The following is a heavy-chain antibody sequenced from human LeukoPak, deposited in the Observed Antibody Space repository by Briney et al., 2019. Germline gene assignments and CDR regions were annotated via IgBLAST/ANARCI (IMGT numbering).Heavy chain of an antibody. Sequence: PSETLSLTCAVYGGSFSGYYWSWIRQPPGKGLEWIGEINHSGSTNYNPSLKSRVTISVDTSKNQFSLKLSSVTAADTAVYYCAGQWNWNYRYFDYWGQGTLVTVSS. V-gene: IGHV4-34*01. J-gene: IGHJ4*02. CDR3: AGQWNWNYRYFDY. CDR2: INHSGST. CDR1: GGSFSGYY. D-gene: IGHD1-7*01.